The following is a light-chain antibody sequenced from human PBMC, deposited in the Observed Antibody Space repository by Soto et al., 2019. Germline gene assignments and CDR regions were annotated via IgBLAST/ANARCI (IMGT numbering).Light chain of an antibody. CDR3: QQYSTWPRT. CDR1: QSVSSN. J-gene: IGKJ1*01. Sequence: EVVMTQSPATLSVSPGERATLSCRASQSVSSNLAWYQQKPGEAPRLLIYGAVIRATGVSVRFSGSGSGTDFTLTISSVQSEDFAVYYCQQYSTWPRTFGQGTKVDIK. CDR2: GAV. V-gene: IGKV3-15*01.